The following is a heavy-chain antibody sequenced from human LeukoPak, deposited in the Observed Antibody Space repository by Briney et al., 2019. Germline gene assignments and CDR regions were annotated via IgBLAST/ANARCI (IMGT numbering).Heavy chain of an antibody. Sequence: PGGSLRLSCAASGLTFSDYYMSWIRQAPGKGLEWVSYISSSGSTIYYADSVKGRFTISRDNAKNSLYLQMNSLRAEDTAVYYCARERVVGATTYFDYWGQGTLVTVSS. J-gene: IGHJ4*02. CDR2: ISSSGSTI. V-gene: IGHV3-11*01. CDR3: ARERVVGATTYFDY. CDR1: GLTFSDYY. D-gene: IGHD1-26*01.